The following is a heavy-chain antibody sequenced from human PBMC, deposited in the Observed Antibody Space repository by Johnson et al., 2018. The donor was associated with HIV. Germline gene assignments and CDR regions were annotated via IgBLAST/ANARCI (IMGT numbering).Heavy chain of an antibody. D-gene: IGHD6-13*01. CDR1: GFTFSNYA. Sequence: QVQLVESGGGVVQPGGSLRLSCAASGFTFSNYAMYWVRQAPGKGLEWVAAISYDGSNKYYADSVKDRFTISRDNSKNTLCLQMNSLRAEDTAVYYCAREGGIAAAGTDAFDIWGQGTMVTVSS. J-gene: IGHJ3*02. CDR3: AREGGIAAAGTDAFDI. V-gene: IGHV3-30-3*01. CDR2: ISYDGSNK.